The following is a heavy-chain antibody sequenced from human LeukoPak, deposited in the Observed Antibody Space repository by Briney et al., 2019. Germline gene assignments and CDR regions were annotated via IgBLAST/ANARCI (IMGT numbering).Heavy chain of an antibody. CDR1: GYTFTGYY. CDR2: INPNSGGT. Sequence: ASVKVSCKASGYTFTGYYMHWVRQAPGHGLEGMGWINPNSGGTNYAQKFQGRVTMTRETSISTAYMELSRLRSDDTAVYYCATKIGDYGSSWVGFDYWGQGTLVTVSS. D-gene: IGHD6-13*01. J-gene: IGHJ4*02. V-gene: IGHV1-2*02. CDR3: ATKIGDYGSSWVGFDY.